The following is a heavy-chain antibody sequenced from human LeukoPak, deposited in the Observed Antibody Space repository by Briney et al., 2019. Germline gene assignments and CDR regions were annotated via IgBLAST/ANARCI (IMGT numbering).Heavy chain of an antibody. J-gene: IGHJ4*02. V-gene: IGHV4-34*01. CDR3: AREGRMSMGIEY. Sequence: SETLSLTCAVYGGSLSGCYWSWIRQSPGKGLEWIGEINHGGSTNYNPSLKSRVTMSVDTSKNHFSLKLSSVTAADTAVYFCAREGRMSMGIEYWGQGTLVTVSS. CDR1: GGSLSGCY. CDR2: INHGGST. D-gene: IGHD4/OR15-4a*01.